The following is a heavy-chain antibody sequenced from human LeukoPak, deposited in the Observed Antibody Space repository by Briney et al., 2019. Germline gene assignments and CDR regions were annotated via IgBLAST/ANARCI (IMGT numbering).Heavy chain of an antibody. CDR1: GYTFSSYA. Sequence: PGGSLRLSCAASGYTFSSYAMTWVRQAPGKGLEWVSGIEGGGGGTYYADSVKGRFTISRDNFKNTLFLQMNSLRAEDTAVYYCATYTSGWSLGGFWGQGTLVTVSS. CDR3: ATYTSGWSLGGF. J-gene: IGHJ4*02. D-gene: IGHD6-19*01. V-gene: IGHV3-23*01. CDR2: IEGGGGGT.